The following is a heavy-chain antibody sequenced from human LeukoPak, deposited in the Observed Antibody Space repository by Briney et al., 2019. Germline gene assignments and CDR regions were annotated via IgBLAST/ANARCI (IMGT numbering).Heavy chain of an antibody. CDR1: GGTFSSYA. Sequence: ASVKVSCKASGGTFSSYAISWVRQAPGQGLEWMGRIIPILGIANYAQKFQGRVTITADKSTSTAYMGLSSLRSEDTAVYYCASSVDPYSSGWFGYFQHWGQGTLVTVSS. D-gene: IGHD6-19*01. V-gene: IGHV1-69*04. CDR3: ASSVDPYSSGWFGYFQH. CDR2: IIPILGIA. J-gene: IGHJ1*01.